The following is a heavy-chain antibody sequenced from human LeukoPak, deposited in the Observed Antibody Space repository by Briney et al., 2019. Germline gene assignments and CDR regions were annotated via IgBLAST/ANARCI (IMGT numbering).Heavy chain of an antibody. D-gene: IGHD2-21*02. J-gene: IGHJ4*02. CDR2: INHSGST. CDR1: GGSFSGYY. Sequence: SETLSHTCAVYGGSFSGYYWSWIRQPPGKGLEWIGEINHSGSTNYNPSLKSRVTISVDTSKNQFSLKLSSVTAADTAVYYCATRGMYGGNSWGQGTLVTVSS. CDR3: ATRGMYGGNS. V-gene: IGHV4-34*01.